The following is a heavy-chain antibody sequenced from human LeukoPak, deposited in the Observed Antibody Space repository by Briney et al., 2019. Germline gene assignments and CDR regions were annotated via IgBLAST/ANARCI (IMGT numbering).Heavy chain of an antibody. CDR2: INWNGGST. D-gene: IGHD3-10*01. J-gene: IGHJ3*02. CDR3: ARSLGATDAFDI. Sequence: GGSLRLSCAASGFTFDDYGMSWVRQAPGKGLEWVSGINWNGGSTGYADSVKGRFTISRDNAKNSLYLQMNSLRAEDTAVYYCARSLGATDAFDIWGQGTMVTVSS. V-gene: IGHV3-20*04. CDR1: GFTFDDYG.